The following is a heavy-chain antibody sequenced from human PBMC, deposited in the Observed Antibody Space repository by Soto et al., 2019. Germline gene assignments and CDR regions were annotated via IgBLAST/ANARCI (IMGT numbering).Heavy chain of an antibody. V-gene: IGHV1-69*01. J-gene: IGHJ6*02. Sequence: QVQLVKSGAEVKKPGSSVKVSCKASGGTFSSYAISWVRQAPGHGLEWMGGIIPISGTANYAQKFQGSVTITADESTSTAYMELSSLRSEDTAVYYCARSQGSSTSLEIYYYYYYGMDVWGQGTTVTVSS. D-gene: IGHD2-2*01. CDR2: IIPISGTA. CDR3: ARSQGSSTSLEIYYYYYYGMDV. CDR1: GGTFSSYA.